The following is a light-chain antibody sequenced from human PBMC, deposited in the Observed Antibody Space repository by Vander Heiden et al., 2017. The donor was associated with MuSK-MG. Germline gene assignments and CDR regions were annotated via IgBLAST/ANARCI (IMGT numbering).Light chain of an antibody. Sequence: EIVMTQFPATLSVSPGETATLSCRASQRVTTNLAWYQQKPGQAPRLLIYGVAVRATGIPARFSGSGSGTEFTLTISSLQSEDFAVYYCQQYKDWPPLTFGGGTKVEI. CDR3: QQYKDWPPLT. CDR2: GVA. V-gene: IGKV3-15*01. CDR1: QRVTTN. J-gene: IGKJ4*01.